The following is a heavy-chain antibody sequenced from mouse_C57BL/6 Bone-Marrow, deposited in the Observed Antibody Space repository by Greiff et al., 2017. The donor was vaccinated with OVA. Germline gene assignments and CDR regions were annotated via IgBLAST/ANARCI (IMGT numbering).Heavy chain of an antibody. Sequence: EVKLMESGPVLVKPGPSVKISCKASGFTFTDYYMHWVKQSHGKSLEWIGLVYPYNGGTSYNQKFKGKATLTVDTSSSTAYMELNSLTAEDSAVYYCARSRVLRRLYYAMDYWGQGTSVTVSS. CDR3: ARSRVLRRLYYAMDY. CDR1: GFTFTDYY. V-gene: IGHV1-36*01. CDR2: VYPYNGGT. D-gene: IGHD1-2*01. J-gene: IGHJ4*01.